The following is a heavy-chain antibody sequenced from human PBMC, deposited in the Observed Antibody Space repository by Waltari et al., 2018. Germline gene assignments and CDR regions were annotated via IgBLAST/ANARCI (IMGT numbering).Heavy chain of an antibody. D-gene: IGHD3-16*01. CDR1: GDSLXGFY. J-gene: IGHJ3*02. V-gene: IGHV1-2*02. Sequence: VQLVQSGAEMKRPXASLRVSCRTSGDSLXGFYLHWVRQAPGQGLEWTGSINPTRGGTXDAQAFKGXVTMXREXSIXTXYXELSGLTSXXTAVXYCARVGDRGXRNALEIXGQGTTVIVXP. CDR2: INPTRGGT. CDR3: ARVGDRGXRNALEI.